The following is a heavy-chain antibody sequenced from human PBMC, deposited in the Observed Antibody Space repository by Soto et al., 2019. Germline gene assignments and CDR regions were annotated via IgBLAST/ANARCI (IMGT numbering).Heavy chain of an antibody. Sequence: QVQLVESGGGVVQPGRSLRLSCAASGFTFRNYGMHWVRQAPGKGLEWVAIIWYDGTNNYYADSVKGRFTISKDNSANTLYLQMSRLTADDTAIYYCARHIGGCTTTNCPTSYIDVWGKGTPVTVSS. V-gene: IGHV3-33*01. CDR2: IWYDGTNN. CDR1: GFTFRNYG. J-gene: IGHJ6*03. D-gene: IGHD1-1*01. CDR3: ARHIGGCTTTNCPTSYIDV.